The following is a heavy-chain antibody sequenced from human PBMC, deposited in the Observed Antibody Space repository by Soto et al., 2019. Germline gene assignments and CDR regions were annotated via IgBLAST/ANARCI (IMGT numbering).Heavy chain of an antibody. V-gene: IGHV1-69*13. Sequence: SVKVSCKASGGTFSSYAISWVRQAPGQGLEWMGGIIPIFGTANYAQKFQGRVTITADESTSTAYMELSSLRSEDTAVYYCARDLDRYCSSTSCGYYYYGMDVWGQGTTVTVSS. CDR1: GGTFSSYA. CDR3: ARDLDRYCSSTSCGYYYYGMDV. D-gene: IGHD2-2*01. CDR2: IIPIFGTA. J-gene: IGHJ6*02.